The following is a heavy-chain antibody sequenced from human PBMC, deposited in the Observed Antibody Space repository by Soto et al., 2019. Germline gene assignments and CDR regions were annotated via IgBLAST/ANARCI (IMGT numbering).Heavy chain of an antibody. CDR3: AKDQFLSNYDYYYCMDF. Sequence: GALRLSCAASGFTFSSYAMSWFRQAPGKGPEWVSAISGSGGSTYYADSVKGRFTISRDNSKNTLYLQMNSLRAEDTAVYYCAKDQFLSNYDYYYCMDFWGQGTTVTVSS. CDR1: GFTFSSYA. J-gene: IGHJ6*02. V-gene: IGHV3-23*01. D-gene: IGHD4-4*01. CDR2: ISGSGGST.